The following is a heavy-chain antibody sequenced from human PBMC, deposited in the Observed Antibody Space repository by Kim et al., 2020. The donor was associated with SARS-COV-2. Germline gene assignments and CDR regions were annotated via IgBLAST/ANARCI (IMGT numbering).Heavy chain of an antibody. D-gene: IGHD3-22*01. J-gene: IGHJ6*02. CDR1: GFTFSSYG. CDR3: AKDANYYDSSGEMDV. CDR2: ISYDGSNK. Sequence: GGSMRLSCAASGFTFSSYGMHWVRQAPGKGLEWVAVISYDGSNKYYADSVKGRFTISRDNSKNTLYLQMNSLRAEDTAVYYCAKDANYYDSSGEMDVWGQGTTVTVSS. V-gene: IGHV3-30*18.